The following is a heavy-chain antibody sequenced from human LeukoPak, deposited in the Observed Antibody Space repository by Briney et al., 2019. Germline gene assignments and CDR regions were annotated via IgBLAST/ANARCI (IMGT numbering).Heavy chain of an antibody. V-gene: IGHV3-30*03. CDR3: ASGRPYYYGSGSYYMNY. J-gene: IGHJ4*02. CDR1: GFTFSSYG. Sequence: GRSLRLSCAASGFTFSSYGMHWVRHAPGKGLEWVAVISYEGSNKYYADSVKGRFTISRDNSKNTLYLQMNSLRAEDTAVYYCASGRPYYYGSGSYYMNYWGQGTLVTVSS. D-gene: IGHD3-10*01. CDR2: ISYEGSNK.